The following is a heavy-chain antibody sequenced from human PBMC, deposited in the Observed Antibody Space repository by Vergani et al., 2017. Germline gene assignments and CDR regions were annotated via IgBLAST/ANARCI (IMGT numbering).Heavy chain of an antibody. CDR2: IYYSGST. J-gene: IGHJ4*02. CDR1: GCSISSSSYY. Sequence: QLQLQESGPGLVKPSETLFLTCTVSGCSISSSSYYWGWIRQPPGKGLEWIGSIYYSGSTYYNPSLKSRVTISVDTSKNQFSLKLSSVTAADTAVYYCARPGSSEMVPFDYWGQGALVTVSS. V-gene: IGHV4-39*01. D-gene: IGHD5-12*01. CDR3: ARPGSSEMVPFDY.